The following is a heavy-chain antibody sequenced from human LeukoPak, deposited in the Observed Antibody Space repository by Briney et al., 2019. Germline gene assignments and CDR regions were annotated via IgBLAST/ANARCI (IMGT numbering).Heavy chain of an antibody. CDR3: ARELSGYSYGYTDY. CDR2: IYYSGST. V-gene: IGHV4-30-4*01. CDR1: GGSISSGDYY. Sequence: SETLSLTCTVSGGSISSGDYYWSWIRQPPGKGLEWIGYIYYSGSTYYNPSLKSRVTISVDTSKNQFSLKLGSVTAADTAVYYCARELSGYSYGYTDYWGQGTLVTASS. D-gene: IGHD5-18*01. J-gene: IGHJ4*02.